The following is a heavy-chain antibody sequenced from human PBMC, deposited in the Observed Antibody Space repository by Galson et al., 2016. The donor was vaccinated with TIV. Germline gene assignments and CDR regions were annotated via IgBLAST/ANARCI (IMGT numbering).Heavy chain of an antibody. CDR3: AREVTCGGACYYFDF. CDR1: GFTFDDYD. Sequence: SLRLSCAASGFTFDDYDFSWVRQAPGKGLEWVSSINWNGASTGHADSVKGRFTISRDNAKNSLYLQMNDLRVEDTAFYHCAREVTCGGACYYFDFWGQGTLVTASS. J-gene: IGHJ4*02. V-gene: IGHV3-20*01. D-gene: IGHD2-21*02. CDR2: INWNGAST.